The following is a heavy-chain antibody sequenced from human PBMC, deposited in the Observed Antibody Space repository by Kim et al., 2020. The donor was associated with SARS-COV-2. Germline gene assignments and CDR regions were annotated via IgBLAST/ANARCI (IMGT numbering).Heavy chain of an antibody. CDR3: ARDADYYGSGTNNYYY. J-gene: IGHJ6*01. D-gene: IGHD3-10*01. CDR2: IYYSGST. V-gene: IGHV4-39*07. Sequence: ETLSLTCTVSGGSISSSSYYWGWIRQPPGKGLEWIGSIYYSGSTYYNPSLKSRVTISVDTSKNQFSLKLSSVTAADTAVYYCARDADYYGSGTNNYYY. CDR1: GGSISSSSYY.